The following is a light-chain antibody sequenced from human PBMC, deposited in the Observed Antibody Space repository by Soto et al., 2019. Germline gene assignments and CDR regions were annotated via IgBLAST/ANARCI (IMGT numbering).Light chain of an antibody. CDR3: QSYDSSLSASV. J-gene: IGLJ3*02. Sequence: QAVVTQPPSVSGAPGQRVTISCSGSSSNIGAVYDVHWYQQLPGTAPKLLIFDYSIRPSGVPDRFSASKSGTSASLAITGLQAEDEADYYCQSYDSSLSASVFGGGTKVTVL. V-gene: IGLV1-40*01. CDR1: SSNIGAVYD. CDR2: DYS.